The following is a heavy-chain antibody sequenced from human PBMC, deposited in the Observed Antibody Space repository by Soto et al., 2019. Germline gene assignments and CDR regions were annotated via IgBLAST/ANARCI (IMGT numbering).Heavy chain of an antibody. J-gene: IGHJ4*02. CDR3: ARGPDWNHYFDY. CDR1: GGSISSGGYY. D-gene: IGHD1-1*01. Sequence: LSLTCTVSGGSISSGGYYWSWIRQHPGKGLEWIGYIYYSGSTYYNPSLKSRVTISVDTSKNQFSLKLSSVTAADTAVYYCARGPDWNHYFDYWGQGTLVTVSS. CDR2: IYYSGST. V-gene: IGHV4-31*03.